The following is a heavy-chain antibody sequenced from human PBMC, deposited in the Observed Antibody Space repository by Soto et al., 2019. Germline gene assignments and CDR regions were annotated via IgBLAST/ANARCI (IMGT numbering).Heavy chain of an antibody. CDR2: IKLDGSEK. CDR3: ARDSGYGSGDSVTHYLDY. Sequence: YFISVVRAAGGEGVEWLANIKLDGSEKKDVDTVKGRFTLSRDNVKNSLYLQMDSLIVEDTAVYYCARDSGYGSGDSVTHYLDYWGHGTLVTVSS. J-gene: IGHJ4*01. D-gene: IGHD3-10*01. V-gene: IGHV3-7*03. CDR1: YF.